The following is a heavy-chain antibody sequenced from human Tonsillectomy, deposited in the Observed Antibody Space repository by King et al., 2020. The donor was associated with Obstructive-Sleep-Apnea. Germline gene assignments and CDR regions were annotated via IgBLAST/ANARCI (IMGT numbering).Heavy chain of an antibody. J-gene: IGHJ6*02. D-gene: IGHD6-19*01. CDR3: ARRTSSHYSRGEKRPGPYYYYGMDV. V-gene: IGHV1-69*01. CDR1: GGTFGNYA. Sequence: VQLVESGAEVKKPGSSVKVSCKASGGTFGNYAISWVRQAPGQGLEWMGGIIPIFDTANYAQKFQGRVTITADESTSTAYMALSSLGAEDTAVYYCARRTSSHYSRGEKRPGPYYYYGMDVWGQGTTVTVSS. CDR2: IIPIFDTA.